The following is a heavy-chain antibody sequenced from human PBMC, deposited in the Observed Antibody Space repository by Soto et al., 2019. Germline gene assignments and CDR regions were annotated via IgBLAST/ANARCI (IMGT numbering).Heavy chain of an antibody. CDR3: AKEGHSSGWSFFDY. J-gene: IGHJ4*02. CDR2: INVGNGNT. V-gene: IGHV1-3*01. D-gene: IGHD6-19*01. CDR1: GYTFTNYA. Sequence: QVQLVQSGAEVKKPGASARVSCKASGYTFTNYAMHWVRQAPGQRHEWMGWINVGNGNTEYSQKFQGRVTISRDTSATTAYMELSSLTSEDTAVYYCAKEGHSSGWSFFDYWGQGTLVTVSS.